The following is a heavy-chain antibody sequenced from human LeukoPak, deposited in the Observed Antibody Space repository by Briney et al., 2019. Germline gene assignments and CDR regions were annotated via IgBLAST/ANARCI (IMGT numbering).Heavy chain of an antibody. V-gene: IGHV3-23*01. D-gene: IGHD3-22*01. CDR1: GFTFSSYA. Sequence: GGSLRLSCAASGFTFSSYAMSWVRQAPGKGLEWVSAISGSGGGTYYADSVKGRFTISRDNSKNTLYLQMNSLRAEDTAVYYCAKTFGSFYDSSGYYPDYWGQGTLVTVSS. CDR3: AKTFGSFYDSSGYYPDY. J-gene: IGHJ4*02. CDR2: ISGSGGGT.